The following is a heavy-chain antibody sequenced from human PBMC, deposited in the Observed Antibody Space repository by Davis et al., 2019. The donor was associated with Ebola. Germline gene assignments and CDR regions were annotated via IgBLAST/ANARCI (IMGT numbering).Heavy chain of an antibody. CDR1: GYTFTGYY. J-gene: IGHJ6*02. CDR3: ARDGRMIGYGSGNRLPYYGMDV. V-gene: IGHV1-2*04. Sequence: ASVKVSCKASGYTFTGYYMHWVRQAPGQGLEWMGWINPNSGGTNYAQKFQGWVTMTRDTSISTAYMELSRLRSDDTAVYYCARDGRMIGYGSGNRLPYYGMDVWGQGTTVTVSS. CDR2: INPNSGGT. D-gene: IGHD3-10*01.